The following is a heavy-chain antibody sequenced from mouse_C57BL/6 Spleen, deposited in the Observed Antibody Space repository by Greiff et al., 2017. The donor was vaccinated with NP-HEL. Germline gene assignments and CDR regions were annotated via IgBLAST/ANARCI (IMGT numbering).Heavy chain of an antibody. Sequence: DVQLVESGGGLVQPKGSLKLSCAASGFTFNTYAMHWVRQAPGKGLEWVARIRSKSSNYATYYADSVKDRFTISRDDSQSMLYLQMNNLKTEDTAMYYCVREGAYGSRGAWFAYWGQGTLVTVSA. CDR3: VREGAYGSRGAWFAY. CDR2: IRSKSSNYAT. CDR1: GFTFNTYA. J-gene: IGHJ3*01. D-gene: IGHD1-1*01. V-gene: IGHV10-3*01.